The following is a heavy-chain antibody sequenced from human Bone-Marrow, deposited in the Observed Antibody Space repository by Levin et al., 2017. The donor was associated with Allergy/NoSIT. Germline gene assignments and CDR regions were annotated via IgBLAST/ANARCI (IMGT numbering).Heavy chain of an antibody. CDR3: AKLGDVVVVWIDY. D-gene: IGHD2-15*01. V-gene: IGHV3-23*01. Sequence: PGGSLRLSCAASGFTFSSYGMSWVRQAPGKGLEWVSAISGSGGSTYYADSVKGRFTISRDNSKNTLYLQMNSLRAEDTAVYYCAKLGDVVVVWIDYWGQGTLVTVSS. J-gene: IGHJ4*02. CDR1: GFTFSSYG. CDR2: ISGSGGST.